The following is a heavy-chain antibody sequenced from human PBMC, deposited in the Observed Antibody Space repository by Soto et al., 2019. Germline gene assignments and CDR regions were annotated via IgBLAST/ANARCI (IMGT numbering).Heavy chain of an antibody. J-gene: IGHJ6*02. CDR3: ARDPGFWSGFYYYGMDV. CDR1: GYTFTSYG. D-gene: IGHD3-3*01. Sequence: ASVKVSCKASGYTFTSYGISWVRQAPGQGLEWMGWISAYNGNTNYAQKRQGRVTMTTDTSTSTAYMELRSLRSDDTAVYYCARDPGFWSGFYYYGMDVWGQGTTVTVS. V-gene: IGHV1-18*04. CDR2: ISAYNGNT.